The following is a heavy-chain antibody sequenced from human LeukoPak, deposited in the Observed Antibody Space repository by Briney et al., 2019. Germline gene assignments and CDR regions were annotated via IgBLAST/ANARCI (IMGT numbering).Heavy chain of an antibody. V-gene: IGHV1-2*02. CDR1: GYTFTGYY. CDR3: ARHFLRYYDSSGYLPDY. CDR2: INPNSGGT. D-gene: IGHD3-22*01. J-gene: IGHJ4*02. Sequence: ASVKVSCKASGYTFTGYYMHWVRQAPGQGLEWMGWINPNSGGTNYAQKFQGRVTMTRDTSISTAYLQWSSLKASDTAMYYCARHFLRYYDSSGYLPDYWGQGTLVTVSS.